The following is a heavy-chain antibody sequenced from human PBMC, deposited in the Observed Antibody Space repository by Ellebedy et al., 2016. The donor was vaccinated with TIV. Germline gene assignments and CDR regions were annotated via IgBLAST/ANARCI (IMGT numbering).Heavy chain of an antibody. Sequence: GESLKISCAASGFTFSNAWMSWVRQAPGKGLEWVGRIKSKTYGGTTDYAAAVKGRFTISRDDSQNTLYLQMISLKIEDTAVYYCTTVAGSGDSSGYFDYWGQGTLVTVSS. V-gene: IGHV3-15*01. CDR2: IKSKTYGGTT. CDR1: GFTFSNAW. CDR3: TTVAGSGDSSGYFDY. D-gene: IGHD3-22*01. J-gene: IGHJ4*02.